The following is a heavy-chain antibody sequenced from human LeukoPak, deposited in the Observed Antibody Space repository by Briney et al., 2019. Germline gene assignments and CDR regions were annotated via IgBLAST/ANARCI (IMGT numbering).Heavy chain of an antibody. Sequence: ASVKVSCEASGYTFTSYYMHWVRQAPGQGLEWMGIINPSGGSTSYAQKFQGRVTMTRDMSTSTVYMELSSLRSEDTAVYYCARGGIFGVVKNWFDPWGQGTLVTVSS. J-gene: IGHJ5*02. D-gene: IGHD3-3*01. CDR3: ARGGIFGVVKNWFDP. V-gene: IGHV1-46*01. CDR1: GYTFTSYY. CDR2: INPSGGST.